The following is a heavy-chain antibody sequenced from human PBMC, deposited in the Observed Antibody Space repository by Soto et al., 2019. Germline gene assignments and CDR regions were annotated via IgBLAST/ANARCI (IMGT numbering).Heavy chain of an antibody. D-gene: IGHD3-10*01. CDR1: GYSFTTYY. Sequence: VQLVQSGAVVKKPGASVKVSCKASGYSFTTYYMHWVRQAPGQGLEWVGVINPSAGSTGYAQRFQGRVTMTSDTSTTTVYMEMRSLRCDDTAVYYCAKIAGGRPNPDYFDYWGQGTLVSVSS. CDR3: AKIAGGRPNPDYFDY. J-gene: IGHJ4*02. CDR2: INPSAGST. V-gene: IGHV1-46*01.